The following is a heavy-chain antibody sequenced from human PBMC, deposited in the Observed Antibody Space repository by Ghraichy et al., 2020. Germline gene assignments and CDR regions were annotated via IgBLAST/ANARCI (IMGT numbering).Heavy chain of an antibody. D-gene: IGHD1-26*01. V-gene: IGHV3-30*04. Sequence: GGSLRLSCAASGFTFSSYAMHWVRQAPGKGLEWVAVISYDGSNKYYADSVKGRFTISRDNSKNTLYLQMNSLRAEDTAVYYCAKEYEWELQPRLYYFDYWGQGTLVTVSS. CDR2: ISYDGSNK. J-gene: IGHJ4*02. CDR1: GFTFSSYA. CDR3: AKEYEWELQPRLYYFDY.